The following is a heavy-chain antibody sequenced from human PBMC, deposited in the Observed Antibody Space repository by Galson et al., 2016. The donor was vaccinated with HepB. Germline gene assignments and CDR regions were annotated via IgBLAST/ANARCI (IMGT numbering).Heavy chain of an antibody. J-gene: IGHJ6*02. CDR1: GYVFTTYG. Sequence: SVKVSCKASGYVFTTYGINWVRQAPGQGLEWMGWISAHKGNTNFAQKFQGRVTMTTDTSTSTAYMELSSLTSDDTAVYYCARIKISLFGVVVDYYNGMDVWGQGTMVTVSS. CDR2: ISAHKGNT. CDR3: ARIKISLFGVVVDYYNGMDV. V-gene: IGHV1-18*01. D-gene: IGHD3-3*01.